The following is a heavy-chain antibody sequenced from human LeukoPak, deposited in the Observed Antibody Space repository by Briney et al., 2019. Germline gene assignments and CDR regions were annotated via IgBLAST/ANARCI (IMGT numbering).Heavy chain of an antibody. CDR2: ISGSGGST. CDR1: GFTFSSYA. V-gene: IGHV3-23*01. Sequence: GGSLTLSCAASGFTFSSYAMSWVRQAPGKGLEWVSAISGSGGSTYYADSVKGRFTISRDNSKNTLYLQMNSLRAEDTAVYYCAKGQKGVLLWFGELSAFDYWGQGTLVTVSS. J-gene: IGHJ4*02. CDR3: AKGQKGVLLWFGELSAFDY. D-gene: IGHD3-10*01.